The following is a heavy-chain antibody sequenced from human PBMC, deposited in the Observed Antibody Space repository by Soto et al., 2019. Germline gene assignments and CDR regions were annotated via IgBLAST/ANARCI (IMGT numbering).Heavy chain of an antibody. CDR3: TTPGYHDAHKY. CDR2: IRSKAYGGTT. Sequence: GGSLRLSCTASGFTFGDYAMSWFRQAPGKGLEWVGFIRSKAYGGTTEYAASVKGRFTISRDDSKSIAYLQMNSLKTEDTAVYYCTTPGYHDAHKYWGQGTLLTVSS. CDR1: GFTFGDYA. D-gene: IGHD3-22*01. V-gene: IGHV3-49*03. J-gene: IGHJ4*02.